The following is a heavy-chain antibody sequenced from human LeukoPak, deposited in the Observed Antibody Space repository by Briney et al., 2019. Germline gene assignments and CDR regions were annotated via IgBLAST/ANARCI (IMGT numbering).Heavy chain of an antibody. V-gene: IGHV3-21*01. Sequence: GGSLRLSCAASGFTSSSYSMNWVRQVPGKGLEWVSSISSSSSYIYYADSVKGRFTISRDNAKNSLYLQMNSLRAEDTAVYYCAAVIAAAGIFDYWGQGTLVTVSS. J-gene: IGHJ4*02. CDR2: ISSSSSYI. CDR3: AAVIAAAGIFDY. CDR1: GFTSSSYS. D-gene: IGHD6-13*01.